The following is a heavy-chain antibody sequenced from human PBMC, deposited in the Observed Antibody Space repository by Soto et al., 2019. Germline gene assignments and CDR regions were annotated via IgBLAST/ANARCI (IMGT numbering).Heavy chain of an antibody. CDR2: IFYSGST. CDR1: GGSISSGDYY. Sequence: SETLSLTCTVSGGSISSGDYYWTWLRQPPGKGLEWIGYIFYSGSTYYNPSLQSRVTISIDTSQNQFSLKLRSVTATDTAVYYCAREANWNYEMGNYFDYWGQGTLVTSPQ. J-gene: IGHJ4*02. CDR3: AREANWNYEMGNYFDY. V-gene: IGHV4-30-4*01. D-gene: IGHD1-7*01.